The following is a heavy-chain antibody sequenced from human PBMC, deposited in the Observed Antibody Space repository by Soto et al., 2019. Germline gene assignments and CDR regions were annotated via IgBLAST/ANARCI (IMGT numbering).Heavy chain of an antibody. CDR2: VNPSGGST. CDR1: GYLFTAYS. CDR3: ARESEDLTSNFDY. V-gene: IGHV1-46*01. J-gene: IGHJ4*02. Sequence: ASVKVSCKASGYLFTAYSMHWVRLAPGQGLEWMGVVNPSGGSTKYAQNFQGRVTMTRDTSTTTIYMELSSLRSDDTAIYYCARESEDLTSNFDYWGQGTLVTVSS.